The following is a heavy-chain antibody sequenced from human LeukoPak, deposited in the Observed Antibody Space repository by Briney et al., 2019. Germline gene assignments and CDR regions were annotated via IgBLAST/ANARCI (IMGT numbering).Heavy chain of an antibody. Sequence: SETLSLTCTVSGGSISSGSYYWSWIRQPAGKGLEWIGRIYTSGSTNYNPSLKSRVTISVDTSKNQFSLKLSSVTATDTAVYYCARDLGWGSGYFDYWGQGTLVTVSS. CDR2: IYTSGST. J-gene: IGHJ4*02. V-gene: IGHV4-61*02. CDR3: ARDLGWGSGYFDY. CDR1: GGSISSGSYY. D-gene: IGHD7-27*01.